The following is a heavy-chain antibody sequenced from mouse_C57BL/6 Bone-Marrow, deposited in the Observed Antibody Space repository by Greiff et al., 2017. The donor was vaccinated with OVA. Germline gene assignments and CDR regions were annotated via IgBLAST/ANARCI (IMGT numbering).Heavy chain of an antibody. CDR3: ARKMRCYYYAMDY. D-gene: IGHD2-12*01. V-gene: IGHV1-22*01. CDR2: INPNNGGT. CDR1: GYTFPDYN. Sequence: EVQLQQSGPELVKPGASVKMSCKASGYTFPDYNMHWVKQSHGQSLEWIGYINPNNGGTSYNQKFKGKATLTVNKSSSTAYMELRSLTSEDSAFYYCARKMRCYYYAMDYWGQGTSVTVSS. J-gene: IGHJ4*01.